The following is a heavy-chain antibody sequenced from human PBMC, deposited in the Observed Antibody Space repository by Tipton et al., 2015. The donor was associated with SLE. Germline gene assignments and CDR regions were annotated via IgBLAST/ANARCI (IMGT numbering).Heavy chain of an antibody. CDR1: GGSISSSSYY. D-gene: IGHD6-13*01. V-gene: IGHV4-39*07. J-gene: IGHJ4*02. CDR2: IYYSGST. CDR3: ARVERAARGFDY. Sequence: TLSLTCTVSGGSISSSSYYWGWIHQPPGKGLEWIGSIYYSGSTNYNPSLKSRVTISVDTSKNQFSLKLSSVTAADTAVYYCARVERAARGFDYWGQGTLVTVSS.